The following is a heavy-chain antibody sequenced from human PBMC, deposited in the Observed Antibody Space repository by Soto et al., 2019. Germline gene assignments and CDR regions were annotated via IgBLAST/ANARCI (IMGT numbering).Heavy chain of an antibody. CDR3: ARQGYGDYGDY. CDR2: INPSGGST. CDR1: GYTFTSYY. D-gene: IGHD4-17*01. V-gene: IGHV1-46*03. J-gene: IGHJ4*02. Sequence: QVQLAQSGAQVKKPGASVKVSCKASGYTFTSYYMHWVRQAPGQGLEWMGIINPSGGSTSYAQKFQGRVTMTRDTSTSTVYMELSSLRSEDTAVYDGARQGYGDYGDYWGQGTLVTVSS.